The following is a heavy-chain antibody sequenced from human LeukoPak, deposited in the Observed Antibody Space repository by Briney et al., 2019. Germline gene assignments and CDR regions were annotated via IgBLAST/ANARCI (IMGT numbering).Heavy chain of an antibody. Sequence: SGGSLRLSCAASGFTFSTYSLNWVRQAPGKGLECVLYISSSGTTTEYADSVKGRFTISRDNAKNSLSLQMDSLRDEDTAVYYCARDYGWSFDYWGQGTLVTVSS. CDR2: ISSSGTTT. CDR3: ARDYGWSFDY. V-gene: IGHV3-48*02. CDR1: GFTFSTYS. D-gene: IGHD6-19*01. J-gene: IGHJ4*02.